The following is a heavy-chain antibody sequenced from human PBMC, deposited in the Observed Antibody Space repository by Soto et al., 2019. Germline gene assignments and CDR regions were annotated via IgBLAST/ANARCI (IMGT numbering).Heavy chain of an antibody. CDR3: VSGGYMHACDI. CDR1: GFTFSSYW. D-gene: IGHD6-13*01. CDR2: MNNDGSYI. J-gene: IGHJ3*02. Sequence: GGSLRLSCAASGFTFSSYWMYWVRQAPGKGLEWVSHMNNDGSYIIYAESVKGRFTFSRDNAKNTLYLQMNSLRAEDTAVYYCVSGGYMHACDISGQRTMVTVS. V-gene: IGHV3-74*01.